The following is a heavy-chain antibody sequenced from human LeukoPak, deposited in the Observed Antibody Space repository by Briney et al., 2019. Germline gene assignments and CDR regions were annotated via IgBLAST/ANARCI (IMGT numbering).Heavy chain of an antibody. V-gene: IGHV3-7*02. CDR1: GFTFSSYW. D-gene: IGHD4-17*01. Sequence: PGGSLRLSCAASGFTFSSYWMSWVRQAPGKGLEWVANIKPDGSEKDYVDSLKGRFTISRDNAKNSLYLQVNSLRAEDTAVYYCARGGGYGDHLLEGFFDLWGRGTLVTVSS. CDR3: ARGGGYGDHLLEGFFDL. CDR2: IKPDGSEK. J-gene: IGHJ2*01.